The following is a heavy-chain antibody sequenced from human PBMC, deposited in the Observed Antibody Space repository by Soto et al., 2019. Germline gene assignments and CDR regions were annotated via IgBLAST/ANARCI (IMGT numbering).Heavy chain of an antibody. V-gene: IGHV4-59*01. CDR2: IYYSGST. J-gene: IGHJ6*02. Sequence: SETLSLTCTVSGGSISSYYWSWIRQPPGKGLEWIGYIYYSGSTNYNPSLKSRVTISVDTSKNQFSLELSSVTAADTAVYYCARDKRTLGMDVWGQGTTVTVSS. CDR3: ARDKRTLGMDV. CDR1: GGSISSYY. D-gene: IGHD1-1*01.